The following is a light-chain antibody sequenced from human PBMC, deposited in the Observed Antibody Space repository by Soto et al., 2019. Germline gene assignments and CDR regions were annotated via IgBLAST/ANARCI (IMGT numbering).Light chain of an antibody. Sequence: QTVVTQEPSFSVSPGGTVTLTCGLSSGSVSSSYYPSWHQQTPGQAPRTLIYSTNIRSSGVPERFSGSILGNKAALTITGAQADDECDYYCVLFMGSGISVFGTGTKLTVL. V-gene: IGLV8-61*01. CDR1: SGSVSSSYY. CDR2: STN. J-gene: IGLJ1*01. CDR3: VLFMGSGISV.